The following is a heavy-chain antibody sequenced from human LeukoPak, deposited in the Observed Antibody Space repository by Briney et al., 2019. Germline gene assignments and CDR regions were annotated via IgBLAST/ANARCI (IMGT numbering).Heavy chain of an antibody. CDR1: GGSISSSSYY. J-gene: IGHJ3*02. CDR3: ARDRLTLYYDSSGYHAFDI. V-gene: IGHV4-39*07. Sequence: PSETLSLTCTVSGGSISSSSYYWGWIRQPPGKGLEWIGSIYYSGSTYYNPSLKSRVTISVDTSKNQFSLKLSSVTAEDTAVYYCARDRLTLYYDSSGYHAFDIWGKGTMVTVSS. D-gene: IGHD3-22*01. CDR2: IYYSGST.